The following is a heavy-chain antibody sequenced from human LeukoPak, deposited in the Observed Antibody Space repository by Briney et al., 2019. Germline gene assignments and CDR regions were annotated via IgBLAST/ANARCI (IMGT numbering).Heavy chain of an antibody. CDR2: ISYDGSNK. CDR1: GFTFSSYA. D-gene: IGHD1-26*01. Sequence: GRSLRLSCAASGFTFSSYAMHWVRQAPGKGLEWVAVISYDGSNKYYADSVKGRFTISRDNSKNTLYLQMDSLRAEDTAMYYCARGTGSYYSLGYWGQGTLVTVSS. CDR3: ARGTGSYYSLGY. J-gene: IGHJ4*02. V-gene: IGHV3-30*04.